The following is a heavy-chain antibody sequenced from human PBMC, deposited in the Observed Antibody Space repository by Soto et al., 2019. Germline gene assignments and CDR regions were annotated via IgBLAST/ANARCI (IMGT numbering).Heavy chain of an antibody. J-gene: IGHJ6*02. CDR3: ARGRSRSVAARPRKYYCGLDL. Sequence: QVQLQQWGAGLLKPSETLSLTCAVYDGSFSGYYWSWLRQPPGKGLEWIGEINHDGSTNYNPSLRRRVRISIGTAINQLSLKLNAVTAAATALYFCARGRSRSVAARPRKYYCGLDLWGQGTTVTVSS. D-gene: IGHD6-6*01. V-gene: IGHV4-34*01. CDR2: INHDGST. CDR1: DGSFSGYY.